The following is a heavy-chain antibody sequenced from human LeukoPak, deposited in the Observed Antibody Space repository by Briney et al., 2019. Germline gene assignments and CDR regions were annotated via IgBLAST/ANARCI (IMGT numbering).Heavy chain of an antibody. CDR2: FSSSGGST. D-gene: IGHD2-15*01. CDR3: ARLRDLGYCSAGSCCPLPDY. CDR1: GFTFSSYA. J-gene: IGHJ4*02. V-gene: IGHV3-23*01. Sequence: GGSLRLSCAASGFTFSSYAMSWVRQAPGKGLEWVSAFSSSGGSTYYADSLKGRFTISRDNSKNKLYLQMNSLRGEDTAVYYCARLRDLGYCSAGSCCPLPDYWGQGTLVTVSS.